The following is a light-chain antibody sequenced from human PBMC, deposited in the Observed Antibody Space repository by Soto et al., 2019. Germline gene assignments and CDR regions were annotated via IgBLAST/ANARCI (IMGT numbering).Light chain of an antibody. Sequence: EIVLTQSPGTLSLSPGERATLSCRASQSVSSNYLAWYQQKPGQAPRLLTYDASSRPTGIPDRFSGSGSGTDFTLTISRLEPEDFAVYYCQRYGNSPITFGQGTRLEIK. CDR2: DAS. CDR3: QRYGNSPIT. CDR1: QSVSSNY. J-gene: IGKJ5*01. V-gene: IGKV3-20*01.